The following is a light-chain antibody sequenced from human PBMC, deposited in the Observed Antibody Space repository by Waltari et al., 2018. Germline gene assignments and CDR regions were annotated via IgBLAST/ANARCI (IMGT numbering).Light chain of an antibody. V-gene: IGLV2-14*01. CDR1: RRDVGGYNF. CDR3: SSYTSNISWV. J-gene: IGLJ3*02. Sequence: QSALPQPASVSGSPGQSITISCSGTRRDVGGYNFVSWYQQHPGKDPKLMTYDVSNRPSGVSNRFSGSKSGNTASLTIYGLQAEDEAYYYCSSYTSNISWVFGGGTKLTVL. CDR2: DVS.